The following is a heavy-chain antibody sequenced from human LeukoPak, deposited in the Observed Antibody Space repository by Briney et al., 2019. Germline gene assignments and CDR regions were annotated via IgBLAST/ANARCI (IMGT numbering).Heavy chain of an antibody. CDR3: ASFVSWFSRRVGV. CDR1: GGSIGSGSYY. Sequence: SETLSLTCTVSGGSIGSGSYYWSWIRQPPGKGLEWIGEINHSGSTNYNPSLKSRVTISVDTSKNQFSLKLSSVTAADTAVCYCASFVSWFSRRVGVWGKGTTVTVSS. V-gene: IGHV4-39*07. CDR2: INHSGST. D-gene: IGHD2-21*01. J-gene: IGHJ6*04.